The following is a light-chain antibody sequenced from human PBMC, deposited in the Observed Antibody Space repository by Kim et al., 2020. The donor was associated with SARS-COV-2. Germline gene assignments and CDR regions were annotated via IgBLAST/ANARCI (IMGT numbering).Light chain of an antibody. J-gene: IGLJ1*01. CDR2: YDS. CDR1: NIGGHS. CDR3: QVWDTDTVVYV. V-gene: IGLV3-21*01. Sequence: SYELTQPPSVSVAPGQTARITCGGNNIGGHSVHWYQQKPGQAPVLVIYYDSDRPSGIPERFSGSKAATTATLTISRVEAGDEADYYCQVWDTDTVVYVFG.